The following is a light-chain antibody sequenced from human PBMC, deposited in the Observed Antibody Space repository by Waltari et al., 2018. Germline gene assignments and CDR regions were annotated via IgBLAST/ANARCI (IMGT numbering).Light chain of an antibody. J-gene: IGLJ3*02. CDR2: SND. Sequence: QSVLTQPPSASGTPGQRVTISCSGSSSNIGRNIVNWYQQLPGTAPKLLIYSNDQRPSGVPDRFSGSKAGTSAYLAIRGLHSEDEAEYYCAAWDDSLLGVFGGGTKLTVL. CDR1: SSNIGRNI. V-gene: IGLV1-44*01. CDR3: AAWDDSLLGV.